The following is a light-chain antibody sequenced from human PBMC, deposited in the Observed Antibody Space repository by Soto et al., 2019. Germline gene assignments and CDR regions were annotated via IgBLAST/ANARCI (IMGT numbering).Light chain of an antibody. CDR1: SGDIGSYNR. J-gene: IGLJ7*01. CDR2: EVT. Sequence: QSVLTQPASVSGSPGQSITISCTGTSGDIGSYNRVSWYQQHPGKAPKLIIYEVTDRPSGVSNRFSGSKSDNTASLTISGLQAEDEAEYYCSSYTNINTRACVFGTGTQLTVL. V-gene: IGLV2-14*01. CDR3: SSYTNINTRACV.